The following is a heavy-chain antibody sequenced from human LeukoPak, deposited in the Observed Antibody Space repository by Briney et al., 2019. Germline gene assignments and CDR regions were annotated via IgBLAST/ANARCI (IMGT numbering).Heavy chain of an antibody. CDR1: GYTFTTYY. CDR3: ASKDSSGWYEEA. D-gene: IGHD6-19*01. V-gene: IGHV1-46*01. J-gene: IGHJ5*02. Sequence: RASVKVSCKASGYTFTTYYMHWVRQAPGQGLEWMGVINPSGGRTSYAQKFQGRVTMTRDTSTSTVYMELSSLRSEDTAVYYCASKDSSGWYEEAWGQGTLVTVSS. CDR2: INPSGGRT.